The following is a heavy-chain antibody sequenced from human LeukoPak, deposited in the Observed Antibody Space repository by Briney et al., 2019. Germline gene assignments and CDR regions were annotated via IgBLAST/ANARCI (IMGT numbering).Heavy chain of an antibody. Sequence: GGSLRLSCAASGFTFSSYAMHWVRQAPGKGLEWVAVISYDGSNKYYADSVKGRFTISRDNSKNTLYLQMNSLRVEDTAVYYCVSGYDNTDFEFWGQGTLVTVSS. CDR2: ISYDGSNK. CDR3: VSGYDNTDFEF. CDR1: GFTFSSYA. J-gene: IGHJ4*02. D-gene: IGHD5-12*01. V-gene: IGHV3-30-3*01.